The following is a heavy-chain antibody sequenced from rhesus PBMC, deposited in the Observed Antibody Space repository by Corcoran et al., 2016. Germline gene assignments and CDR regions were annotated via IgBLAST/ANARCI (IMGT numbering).Heavy chain of an antibody. CDR3: ARLPLWTGYYTADY. D-gene: IGHD3-3*01. Sequence: QVQLQESGPGLVKPSETLSLTCAVSGGSVSSSNWWSWIRQPPGKGLEWIGYISGSSGRTYYNPSLKSRVNIATDTSKNQFSLKLSSVTAADTDVYYCARLPLWTGYYTADYWGQGVLVTVSS. V-gene: IGHV4-65*01. CDR1: GGSVSSSNW. CDR2: ISGSSGRT. J-gene: IGHJ4*01.